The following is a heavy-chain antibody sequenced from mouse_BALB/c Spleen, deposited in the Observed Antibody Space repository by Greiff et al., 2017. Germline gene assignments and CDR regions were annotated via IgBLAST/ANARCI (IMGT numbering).Heavy chain of an antibody. J-gene: IGHJ3*01. Sequence: VQLKESGPGLVAPSHRLSITCTVSGFSLTSSGVHWVRQPPGKGLEWLGVIWAGGSTNDNSALMSRLSISKDNSKSQVCLKMNSLQTDDTAMYYCARGGGNAWCAYWGQGTLVTVSA. CDR2: IWAGGST. CDR3: ARGGGNAWCAY. V-gene: IGHV2-9*02. CDR1: GFSLTSSG. D-gene: IGHD1-1*02.